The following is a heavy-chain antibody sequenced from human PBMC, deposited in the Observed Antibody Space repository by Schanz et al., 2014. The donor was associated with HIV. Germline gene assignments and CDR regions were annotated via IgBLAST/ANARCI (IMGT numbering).Heavy chain of an antibody. J-gene: IGHJ6*02. CDR3: ARMGVTIFGGGMDV. CDR2: IIPIFGTA. D-gene: IGHD3-3*01. Sequence: QVQLVQSGAEVKKPGSSVKVSCKASGGSFSSYAINWVRQAPGQGLEWMGGIIPIFGTANYAQKFKGRVTITADESTSTAYMELSSLISEDTAVYYCARMGVTIFGGGMDVWGQGTTVTVSS. CDR1: GGSFSSYA. V-gene: IGHV1-69*01.